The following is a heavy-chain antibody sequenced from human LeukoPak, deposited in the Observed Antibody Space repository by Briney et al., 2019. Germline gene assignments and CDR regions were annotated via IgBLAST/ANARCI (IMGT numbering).Heavy chain of an antibody. Sequence: SEALSLTCAVYGGSFSGYYWSWIRQPPGKGLEWIGEINHSGSTNYNPSLKSRVTISVDTSKNQFSLKLSSVTAADTAVYYCARGRYFDWLKVLCYFDYWGQGTLVTVSS. J-gene: IGHJ4*02. D-gene: IGHD3-9*01. CDR1: GGSFSGYY. V-gene: IGHV4-34*01. CDR3: ARGRYFDWLKVLCYFDY. CDR2: INHSGST.